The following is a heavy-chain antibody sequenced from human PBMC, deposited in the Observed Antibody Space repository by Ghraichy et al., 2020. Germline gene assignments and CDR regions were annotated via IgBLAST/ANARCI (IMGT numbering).Heavy chain of an antibody. V-gene: IGHV4-59*01. J-gene: IGHJ6*03. Sequence: SETLSLTCTVSGGSISSYYWSWIRQPPGKGLEWIGYIYYSGSTNYNPSLKSRVTISVDTSKNQFSLKLSSVTAADTAVYYCASGEYNWNGDKYYYYMDVWGKGTTVTVSS. D-gene: IGHD1-20*01. CDR3: ASGEYNWNGDKYYYYMDV. CDR2: IYYSGST. CDR1: GGSISSYY.